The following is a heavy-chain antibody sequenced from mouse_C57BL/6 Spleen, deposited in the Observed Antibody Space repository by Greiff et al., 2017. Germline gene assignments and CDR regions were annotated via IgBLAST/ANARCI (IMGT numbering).Heavy chain of an antibody. CDR2: IHPNSGST. Sequence: QVQLQQPGAELVKPGASVKLSCKASGYTFTSYWMHWVKQRPGQGLEWIGMIHPNSGSTNYNEKFTSKATLTVDKSSSTAYMQLSSLQSEDSAVYYCASSDGYFFTYWGQGTLVTVSA. CDR3: ASSDGYFFTY. J-gene: IGHJ3*01. D-gene: IGHD2-3*01. V-gene: IGHV1-64*01. CDR1: GYTFTSYW.